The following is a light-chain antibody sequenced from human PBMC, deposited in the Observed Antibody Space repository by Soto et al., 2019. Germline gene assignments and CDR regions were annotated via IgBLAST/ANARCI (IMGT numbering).Light chain of an antibody. J-gene: IGKJ1*01. Sequence: EIVLTQSSATLCLSPGERATLSCRASQSVSSSFLAWYQQKPGQAPRLLIYGASNRATGIPDRFSGSGSGTDFTLTISRLEPEDFAVYYCQQYVTSPWAFGQETKVDIK. V-gene: IGKV3-20*01. CDR1: QSVSSSF. CDR2: GAS. CDR3: QQYVTSPWA.